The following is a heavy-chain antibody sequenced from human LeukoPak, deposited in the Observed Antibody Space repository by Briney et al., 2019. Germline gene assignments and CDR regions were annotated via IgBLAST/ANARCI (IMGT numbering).Heavy chain of an antibody. Sequence: PSETLSLTCAVCGGSFSGYYWSWIRQPPGKGLEWIGEINHSGSTNYNPSLKSRVTISVDTSKNQFSLKLSSVTAAHTAVYYCARHGTPLRYGSGNYYKGAPFDYWGQGTLVTVSS. J-gene: IGHJ4*02. D-gene: IGHD3-10*01. CDR1: GGSFSGYY. CDR2: INHSGST. CDR3: ARHGTPLRYGSGNYYKGAPFDY. V-gene: IGHV4-34*01.